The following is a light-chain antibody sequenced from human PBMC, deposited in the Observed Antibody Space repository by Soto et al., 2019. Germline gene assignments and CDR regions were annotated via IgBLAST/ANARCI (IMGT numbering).Light chain of an antibody. CDR3: QQYDSYSRT. Sequence: DIGMHQSADSLALSLCESSTINCKSSQTFLDSSNNKANLTWYQQKPGQPPRLIIYWASTRELGVPARFSGSGSATEFTLSISSLQPDDFATYYCQQYDSYSRTFGQGTKVDIK. J-gene: IGKJ1*01. V-gene: IGKV4-1*01. CDR2: WAS. CDR1: QTFLDSSNNKAN.